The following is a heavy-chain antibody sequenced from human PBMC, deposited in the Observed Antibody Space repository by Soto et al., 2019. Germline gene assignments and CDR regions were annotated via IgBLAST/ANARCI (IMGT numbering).Heavy chain of an antibody. CDR3: ARDRGMGWFDP. D-gene: IGHD3-10*01. CDR2: INPNSGGT. V-gene: IGHV1-2*02. Sequence: QVQLVQSGAEVKKPGASVKVSCKASGYTFTGYYMHWVRQAPGQGLEWMGWINPNSGGTNYAQKFQGRVTITADESTSTAYMERSSLRSEDTAVYYGARDRGMGWFDPWGQGTLVTVSS. J-gene: IGHJ5*02. CDR1: GYTFTGYY.